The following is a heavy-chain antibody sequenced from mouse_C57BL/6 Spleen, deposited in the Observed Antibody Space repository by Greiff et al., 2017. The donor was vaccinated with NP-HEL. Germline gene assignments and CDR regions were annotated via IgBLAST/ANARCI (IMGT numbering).Heavy chain of an antibody. J-gene: IGHJ4*01. CDR1: GYAFSSSW. CDR3: ARGLDYAMDY. V-gene: IGHV1-82*01. Sequence: VQLVESGPELVKPGASVKISCKASGYAFSSSWMNWVKQRPGKGLEWIGRIYPGDGDTNYNGKFKGKATLTADKSSSTAYMQLSSLTSEDSAVYFCARGLDYAMDYWGQGTSVTVSS. CDR2: IYPGDGDT.